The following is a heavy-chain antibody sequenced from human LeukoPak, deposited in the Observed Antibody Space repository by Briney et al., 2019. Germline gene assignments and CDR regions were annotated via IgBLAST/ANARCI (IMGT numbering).Heavy chain of an antibody. CDR3: ARGDSSGYYSAYYYYYMDV. V-gene: IGHV4-39*07. CDR2: IYYSGNT. CDR1: GVSISSSNSY. D-gene: IGHD3-22*01. Sequence: SETLSLTCTVSGVSISSSNSYWGWIRQPPGKGLEWIGSIYYSGNTYYNASLKSQVSISIDTSKNRFSLKLTSVTAADTAVYYCARGDSSGYYSAYYYYYMDVWGKGTTVTISS. J-gene: IGHJ6*03.